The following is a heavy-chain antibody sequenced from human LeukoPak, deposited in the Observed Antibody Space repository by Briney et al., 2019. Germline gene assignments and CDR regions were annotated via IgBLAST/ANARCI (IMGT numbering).Heavy chain of an antibody. CDR2: ISSSGSTI. J-gene: IGHJ6*03. CDR3: ARVPFDFWSGYSFMDV. Sequence: GGSLRLSCAASGFTFSDYYMSWIRQAPGKGLEWVSYISSSGSTIYYADSVKGRFTISRDNAKNSLYLQMNSLRAEDTAVYYCARVPFDFWSGYSFMDVWGKGTTVTVSS. V-gene: IGHV3-11*04. CDR1: GFTFSDYY. D-gene: IGHD3-3*01.